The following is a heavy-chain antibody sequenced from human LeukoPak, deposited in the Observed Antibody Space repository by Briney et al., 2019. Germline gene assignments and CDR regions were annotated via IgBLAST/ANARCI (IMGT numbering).Heavy chain of an antibody. CDR1: GFTFSSYG. Sequence: PGRSLRLSCAASGFTFSSYGMHWVRQAPGKGLEWVAVISYDGSNKYYADSVKGRFTISRDNSKNTLYLQMNSLRAEDTAVYYCAKAERYFDWSPALDYWGQGTLVTVSS. CDR3: AKAERYFDWSPALDY. V-gene: IGHV3-30*18. J-gene: IGHJ4*02. D-gene: IGHD3-9*01. CDR2: ISYDGSNK.